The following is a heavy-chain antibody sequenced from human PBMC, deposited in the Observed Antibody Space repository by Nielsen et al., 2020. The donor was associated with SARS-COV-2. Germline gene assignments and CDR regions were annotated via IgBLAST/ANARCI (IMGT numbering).Heavy chain of an antibody. J-gene: IGHJ6*02. CDR2: IYYSGST. CDR3: ARFTGSTYSSGWYNYYYGMDV. D-gene: IGHD6-19*01. V-gene: IGHV4-59*01. CDR1: GGSFSGYY. Sequence: SETLSLTCAVYGGSFSGYYWSWIRQPPGKGLEWVGYIYYSGSTNYNPSLKSRVTISVDTSKNQFSLKLSSVTAADTAVYYCARFTGSTYSSGWYNYYYGMDVWGQGTTVTVSS.